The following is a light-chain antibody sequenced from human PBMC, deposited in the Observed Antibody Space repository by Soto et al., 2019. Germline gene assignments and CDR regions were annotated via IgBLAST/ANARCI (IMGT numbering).Light chain of an antibody. CDR2: GAS. V-gene: IGKV3-20*01. CDR1: QSISSK. CDR3: QQYGSSPPWT. J-gene: IGKJ1*01. Sequence: EIVMTQTPATLSLSPGERATLSCRASQSISSKLAWYQHKPGQAPRLLISGASTGATGIPARFSGSGSGTDFTLTISRLEPEDFAVYYCQQYGSSPPWTFGQGTKVDIK.